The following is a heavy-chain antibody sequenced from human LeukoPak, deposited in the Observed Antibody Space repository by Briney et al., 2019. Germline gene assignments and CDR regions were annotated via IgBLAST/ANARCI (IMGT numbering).Heavy chain of an antibody. V-gene: IGHV3-20*04. CDR1: GFTVSSNY. CDR2: INWNGGST. D-gene: IGHD6-13*01. J-gene: IGHJ4*02. CDR3: ARGLAAAGTAY. Sequence: GGSPRLSCAASGFTVSSNYMNWVRQAPGKGLEWVSGINWNGGSTGYADSVKGRFTISRDNAKNSLYLQMNSLRAEDTALYYCARGLAAAGTAYWGQGTLVTVSS.